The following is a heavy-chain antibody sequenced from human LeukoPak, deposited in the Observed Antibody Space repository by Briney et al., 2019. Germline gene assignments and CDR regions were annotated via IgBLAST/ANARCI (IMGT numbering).Heavy chain of an antibody. Sequence: GRSLRLSCAASGFTFSSYAMHWVRQAPGKGLEWVAVISYDGSNKYYADSVKGRFTISRDNSKNTLYLQMNSLRAEDTALYYCARDSSMYSSGLDAFDIWGQGTMVTVSS. D-gene: IGHD6-19*01. J-gene: IGHJ3*02. CDR1: GFTFSSYA. CDR3: ARDSSMYSSGLDAFDI. V-gene: IGHV3-30-3*01. CDR2: ISYDGSNK.